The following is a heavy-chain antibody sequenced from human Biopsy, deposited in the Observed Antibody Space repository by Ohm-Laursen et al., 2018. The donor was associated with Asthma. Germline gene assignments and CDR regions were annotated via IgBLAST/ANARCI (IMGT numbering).Heavy chain of an antibody. CDR2: ISYDGNHK. Sequence: SLRLSCAAPGFMFRSFGMHWVRQAPGKGLEWVAVISYDGNHKFYEDSVKGRFTISRDNSKNTLYLQMNSLRTEDTAVYYCAKRRGSSGHDNDYWGQGTLVIVSS. CDR1: GFMFRSFG. CDR3: AKRRGSSGHDNDY. J-gene: IGHJ4*02. V-gene: IGHV3-30*18. D-gene: IGHD5-12*01.